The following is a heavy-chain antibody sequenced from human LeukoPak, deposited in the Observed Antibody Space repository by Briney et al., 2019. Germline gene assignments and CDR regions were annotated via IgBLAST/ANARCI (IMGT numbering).Heavy chain of an antibody. CDR3: ARDRPIAVAGTSPYYYYMDV. CDR2: INPNSGGT. CDR1: GYTFTGCY. Sequence: ASVKVSCKASGYTFTGCYMHWVRQAPGQGLEWMGWINPNSGGTNYAQKFQGRVTMTRDTSISTAYMELSRLRSDDTAVYYCARDRPIAVAGTSPYYYYMDVWGKGTTVTISS. V-gene: IGHV1-2*02. J-gene: IGHJ6*03. D-gene: IGHD6-19*01.